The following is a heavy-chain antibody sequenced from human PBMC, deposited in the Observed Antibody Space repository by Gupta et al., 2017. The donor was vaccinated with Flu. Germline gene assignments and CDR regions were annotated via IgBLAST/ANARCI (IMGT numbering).Heavy chain of an antibody. J-gene: IGHJ4*02. D-gene: IGHD3-3*01. CDR3: AREGDFWSGYCFDY. CDR2: INTNTGNP. V-gene: IGHV7-4-1*02. CDR1: GYTFTNYG. Sequence: QVQLVQSGSELKKPGASVTVSCKASGYTFTNYGIHWVRQAPGQGLQWMGWINTNTGNPTYAQGFTGHFVFSLDTSVSTAYLQISSLTAEDTAVDEGAREGDFWSGYCFDYWGQGTLGTVSS.